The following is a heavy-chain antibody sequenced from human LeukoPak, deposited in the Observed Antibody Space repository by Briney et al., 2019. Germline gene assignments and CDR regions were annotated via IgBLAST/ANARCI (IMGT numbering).Heavy chain of an antibody. V-gene: IGHV3-43*01. CDR3: AKDTAGARGTTATYDY. CDR1: GFTFDDYT. D-gene: IGHD2/OR15-2a*01. J-gene: IGHJ4*02. Sequence: GGSLRLSCAASGFTFDDYTMHWVRQAPGKGLEWVSLISWDGGSTYYADSVKGRFTISRDNSKNSLYLQMNSLRTEDTALYYFAKDTAGARGTTATYDYWGQGTLVTVSS. CDR2: ISWDGGST.